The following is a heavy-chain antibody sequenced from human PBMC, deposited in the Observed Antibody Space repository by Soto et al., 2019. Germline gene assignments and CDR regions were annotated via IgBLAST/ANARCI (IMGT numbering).Heavy chain of an antibody. CDR2: IWYDGSNK. V-gene: IGHV3-33*01. J-gene: IGHJ5*02. D-gene: IGHD3-10*01. Sequence: GGSLRLSCAASGFTFSSYGMHWVRQAPGKGLEWVAVIWYDGSNKYYADSVKGRFTISRDNSKNTLYLQMNSLRAEDTAVYYCARDRNYYGSEPITDSWGQGTLVTVSS. CDR3: ARDRNYYGSEPITDS. CDR1: GFTFSSYG.